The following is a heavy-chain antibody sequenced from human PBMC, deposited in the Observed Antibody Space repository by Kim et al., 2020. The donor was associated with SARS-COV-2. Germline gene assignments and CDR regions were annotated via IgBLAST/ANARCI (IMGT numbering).Heavy chain of an antibody. D-gene: IGHD5-12*01. CDR3: ATEIAAWATMGIYYFDY. V-gene: IGHV1-24*01. CDR1: GYTLTELS. J-gene: IGHJ4*02. CDR2: FDPKDGET. Sequence: ASVKVSCKVSGYTLTELSMHWVRQAPGKGLEWMGGFDPKDGETIYAQKFQGRVTMTEDTSTDTAYMELSSLRSEDTAVYYCATEIAAWATMGIYYFDYWGQGTLVTVSS.